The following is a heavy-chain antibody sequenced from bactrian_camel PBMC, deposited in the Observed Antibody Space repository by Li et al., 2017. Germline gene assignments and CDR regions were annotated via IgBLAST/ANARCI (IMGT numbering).Heavy chain of an antibody. D-gene: IGHD5*01. CDR2: FHFRGGST. CDR3: AATYGFQCEGFEARRYNY. CDR1: GVTVSAYF. J-gene: IGHJ4*01. V-gene: IGHV3S40*01. Sequence: VQLVESGGGSVQAGGSLRISCAASGVTVSAYFMGWFRQAPGKEREGVAHFHFRGGSTDVRDSVKGRFTISQDNDKKTVYLRMNSLKPEDTAMYYCAATYGFQCEGFEARRYNYWGQGTQVTVS.